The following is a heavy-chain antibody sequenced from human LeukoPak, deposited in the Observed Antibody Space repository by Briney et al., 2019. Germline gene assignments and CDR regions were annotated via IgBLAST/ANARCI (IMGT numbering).Heavy chain of an antibody. V-gene: IGHV3-7*03. D-gene: IGHD6-19*01. CDR2: IRQDGSQK. CDR1: GFTFSSYW. Sequence: GGSLRLSCAASGFTFSSYWMSWVRQAPGKGLEWVTSIRQDGSQKYYVDSVKGRFTISRDNAKNSLYLQMNSLRAEDTAVYYCARELWQWRYWGQGTLVTVSS. J-gene: IGHJ4*02. CDR3: ARELWQWRY.